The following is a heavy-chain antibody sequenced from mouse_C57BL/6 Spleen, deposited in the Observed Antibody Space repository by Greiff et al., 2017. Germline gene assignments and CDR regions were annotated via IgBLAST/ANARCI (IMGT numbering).Heavy chain of an antibody. V-gene: IGHV1-59*01. CDR3: ARERVGRGYYYAMDY. D-gene: IGHD4-1*01. CDR2: IDPSDSYT. CDR1: GYTFTSYW. J-gene: IGHJ4*01. Sequence: VQLQQPGAELVRPGTSVKLSCKASGYTFTSYWMHWVKQRPGQGLAWIGVIDPSDSYTNSNQKFKGQATLTVDTSSSTAYMQLSSLTSEDSAVYYCARERVGRGYYYAMDYWGQGTSVTVSS.